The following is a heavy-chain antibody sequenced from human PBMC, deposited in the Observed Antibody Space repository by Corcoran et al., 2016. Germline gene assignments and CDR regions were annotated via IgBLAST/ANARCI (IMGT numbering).Heavy chain of an antibody. CDR3: VGGDSRDY. V-gene: IGHV3-21*06. CDR2: INYSSNYK. J-gene: IGHJ4*02. Sequence: EVQLVESRGGLVKPGGSLRLSCTASGFTFNSYTMNWVRQAPGKGLEWVTSINYSSNYKYYADSVKGRFTISRDNAKNSLYLQLDSLRADDTAVYYCVGGDSRDYWGQGILVTVSS. CDR1: GFTFNSYT. D-gene: IGHD3-22*01.